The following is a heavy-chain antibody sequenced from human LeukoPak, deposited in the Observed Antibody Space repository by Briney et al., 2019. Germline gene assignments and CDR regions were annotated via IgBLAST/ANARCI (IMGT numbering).Heavy chain of an antibody. CDR1: EFTFSSYG. CDR2: IRYDGSNK. Sequence: GGSLRLSCAASEFTFSSYGMHWVRQAPGKGLEWVAFIRYDGSNKYYADSVKGRFTISRDNSKNTLYLQMNSLRAEDTAVYYCAKDLQLVFPLDYWGQGTLVTVSS. J-gene: IGHJ4*02. CDR3: AKDLQLVFPLDY. D-gene: IGHD3-10*01. V-gene: IGHV3-30*02.